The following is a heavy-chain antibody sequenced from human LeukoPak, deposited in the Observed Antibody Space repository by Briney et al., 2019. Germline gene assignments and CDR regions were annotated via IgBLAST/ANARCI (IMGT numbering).Heavy chain of an antibody. CDR2: IYYSGST. D-gene: IGHD2-8*02. CDR3: AREYISGGYFDF. V-gene: IGHV4-59*12. Sequence: SETLSLTCTVSGGSISSYYWSWIRQPPGKGLEWIGYIYYSGSTYYNPSLKSRVTISVDTSKNQFSLKLSSVTAADTAVYYCAREYISGGYFDFWGQGTLVTVSS. J-gene: IGHJ4*02. CDR1: GGSISSYY.